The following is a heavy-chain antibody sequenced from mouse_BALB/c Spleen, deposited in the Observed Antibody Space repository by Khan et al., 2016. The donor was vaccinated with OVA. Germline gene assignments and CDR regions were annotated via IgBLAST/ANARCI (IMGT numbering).Heavy chain of an antibody. CDR2: ISSGDTT. CDR3: ARDYWFAY. CDR1: GFTFSNYG. J-gene: IGHJ3*01. V-gene: IGHV5-6-5*01. Sequence: EVELVESGGGLVKPGGSLKLSCAASGFTFSNYGVSWVRQTPEKRLEWVASISSGDTTYYPDSVKGRFTISRDNARNILYLQMSSLRSEDTAMYYCARDYWFAYWGQGTLVTVPA.